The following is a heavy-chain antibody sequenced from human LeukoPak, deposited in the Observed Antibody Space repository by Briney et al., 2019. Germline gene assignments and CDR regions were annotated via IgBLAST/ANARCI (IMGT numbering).Heavy chain of an antibody. Sequence: GGSLRLSCAASGFTFSDYYMSWIRQAPGKGLEWVSYISSSGSTIYYADSVKGRFTISRDNAKNSLYLQMNSLRAEDTAVYYCARHVVIPPTQYYFDYWGQGTLVTVSS. CDR3: ARHVVIPPTQYYFDY. CDR1: GFTFSDYY. D-gene: IGHD3-22*01. V-gene: IGHV3-11*01. J-gene: IGHJ4*02. CDR2: ISSSGSTI.